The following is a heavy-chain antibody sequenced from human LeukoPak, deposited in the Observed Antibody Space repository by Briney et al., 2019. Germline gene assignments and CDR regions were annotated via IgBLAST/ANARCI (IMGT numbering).Heavy chain of an antibody. Sequence: GGSLRLSCAASGFTLRSYSMKWVRQAPGKGLEWVSHINSISDNINYSDSVKGRFTISRDNAKNSLFLQMNSLRDEDTAVYYCARDSAWAFDIWGQGTMVTVSS. CDR3: ARDSAWAFDI. J-gene: IGHJ3*02. V-gene: IGHV3-48*02. CDR2: INSISDNI. CDR1: GFTLRSYS.